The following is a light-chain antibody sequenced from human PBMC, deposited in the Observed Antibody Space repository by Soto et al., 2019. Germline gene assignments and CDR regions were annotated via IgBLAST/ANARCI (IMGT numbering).Light chain of an antibody. Sequence: EIVMTQSPATLAGSPGERATLSCRATQSVSRNLAWYQQKPGQAPRLLIYGASTRATGIPARFSGSGSGTEFTLTISSLQSEDFAVYYCQQYDNWITFGQGTRLEIK. J-gene: IGKJ5*01. CDR1: QSVSRN. V-gene: IGKV3-15*01. CDR2: GAS. CDR3: QQYDNWIT.